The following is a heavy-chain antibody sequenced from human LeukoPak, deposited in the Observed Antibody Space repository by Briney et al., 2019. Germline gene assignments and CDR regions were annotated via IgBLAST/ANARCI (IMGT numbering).Heavy chain of an antibody. J-gene: IGHJ4*02. CDR2: IWYDGSSK. CDR1: GLTFSSYG. CDR3: ARSGGRGWYPADY. D-gene: IGHD6-19*01. V-gene: IGHV3-33*01. Sequence: GRSLRLSCAASGLTFSSYGMQGVRQAPGKGLEWVAVIWYDGSSKYYTDSVKGRFTISRDNSKDTLYLQMNSLRADDTGIYYCARSGGRGWYPADYWGQGTLVTVSS.